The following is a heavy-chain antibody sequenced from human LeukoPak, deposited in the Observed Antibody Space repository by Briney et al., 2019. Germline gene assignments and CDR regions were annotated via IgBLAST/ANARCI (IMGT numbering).Heavy chain of an antibody. D-gene: IGHD1-26*01. J-gene: IGHJ3*02. Sequence: SETLSLTCAVYGGPFSGYYWTWIRQPPGKGLEWIGEINQGGTTNYNPSLRSRVTILIDTSRNQFSLRLSSVTATDTAVYYCARGGNAFDIWGQGTMVTVSS. CDR1: GGPFSGYY. V-gene: IGHV4-34*01. CDR3: ARGGNAFDI. CDR2: INQGGTT.